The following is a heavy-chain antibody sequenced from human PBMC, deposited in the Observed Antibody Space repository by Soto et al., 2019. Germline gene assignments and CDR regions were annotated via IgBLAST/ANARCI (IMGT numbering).Heavy chain of an antibody. CDR2: IIPIFGTA. D-gene: IGHD2-2*01. CDR3: ARGRLTSDIVVVPAATQSNWFDP. CDR1: GGTFSSYA. J-gene: IGHJ5*02. V-gene: IGHV1-69*13. Sequence: ASVKVSCKASGGTFSSYAISWVRQAPGQGLEWMGGIIPIFGTANYAQKFQGRVTITADESTSTAYMELSSLRSEDTAVYYCARGRLTSDIVVVPAATQSNWFDPWGQGTLVTAPQ.